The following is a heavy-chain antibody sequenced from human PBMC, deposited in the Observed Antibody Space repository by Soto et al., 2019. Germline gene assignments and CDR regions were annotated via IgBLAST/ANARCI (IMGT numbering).Heavy chain of an antibody. CDR2: INPSGGST. CDR1: GYTFTSYY. J-gene: IGHJ4*02. V-gene: IGHV1-46*01. CDR3: ARDPVPYDFWGGYPSGYFDY. D-gene: IGHD3-3*01. Sequence: ASVKVSCKASGYTFTSYYMHWVRQAPGQGLEWMGIINPSGGSTSYAQKFQGRVTMTRDTSTSTVYMELGSLRSEDTAVYYCARDPVPYDFWGGYPSGYFDYWGQGTLVTVSS.